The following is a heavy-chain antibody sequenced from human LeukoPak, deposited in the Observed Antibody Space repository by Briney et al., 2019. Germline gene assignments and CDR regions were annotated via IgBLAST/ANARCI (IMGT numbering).Heavy chain of an antibody. J-gene: IGHJ4*02. Sequence: GASVKVSCKASGGTFSSYAISWVRQAPGQGLEWMGGIVPIFGTANYAQKFQGRVTITADKSTSTAYMELSSLRSEDTAVYYCASPRSLRHYLDYGGREPRVTVPS. D-gene: IGHD1-26*01. V-gene: IGHV1-69*06. CDR3: ASPRSLRHYLDY. CDR1: GGTFSSYA. CDR2: IVPIFGTA.